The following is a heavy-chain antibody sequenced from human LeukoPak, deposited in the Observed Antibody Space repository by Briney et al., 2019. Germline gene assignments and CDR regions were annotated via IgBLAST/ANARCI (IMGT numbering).Heavy chain of an antibody. CDR1: GYTFTSYY. CDR3: ARAMVREKAVDY. J-gene: IGHJ4*02. D-gene: IGHD3-10*01. V-gene: IGHV1-46*01. Sequence: ASVKVSCKASGYTFTSYYMHWVRQAPGQGLEWMGIINPSGGSTSYAQKFQGRVTMTRDMSTSTVYMELSSLRSEDTAVYYCARAMVREKAVDYWGQGTLVTVSS. CDR2: INPSGGST.